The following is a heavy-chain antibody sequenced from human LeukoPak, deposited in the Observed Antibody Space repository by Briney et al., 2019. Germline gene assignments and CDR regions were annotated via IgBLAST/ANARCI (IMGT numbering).Heavy chain of an antibody. V-gene: IGHV3-21*01. D-gene: IGHD1-26*01. Sequence: PRGSLRLSCAASGFTFSSYSMSWVRQAPGKGLEWVSSISSSSTYRYYAASVRGRFTISRDNAKNSLYLQMNSLRAEDTALYYCARGRYSGSYLLDYWGQGTLVTVSS. CDR2: ISSSSTYR. CDR3: ARGRYSGSYLLDY. J-gene: IGHJ4*02. CDR1: GFTFSSYS.